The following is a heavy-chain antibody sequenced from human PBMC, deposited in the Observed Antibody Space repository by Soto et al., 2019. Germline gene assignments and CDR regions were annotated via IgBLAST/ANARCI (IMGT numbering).Heavy chain of an antibody. CDR1: GFTFSSYA. CDR3: AKGGRRGYSGYDPDYFDY. Sequence: EVQLLESGGGLVQPGGSLRLSCAASGFTFSSYAMSWVRQAPGKGLEWVSAISGSGGSTYYADSVKGRFTISRDNSKNTLYLQMNSLRAEDTAVYYSAKGGRRGYSGYDPDYFDYWGQGTLVTVSS. V-gene: IGHV3-23*01. D-gene: IGHD5-12*01. CDR2: ISGSGGST. J-gene: IGHJ4*02.